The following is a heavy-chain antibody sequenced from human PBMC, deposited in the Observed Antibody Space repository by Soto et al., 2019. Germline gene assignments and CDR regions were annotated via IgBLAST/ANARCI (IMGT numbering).Heavy chain of an antibody. CDR3: ARDRYSSGYYGMDV. Sequence: PGPSVKVSCKASGYTFTSYYMHWVRQAPGQRLEWMGIINSSGGSTSNTQKFQGRVTMTRDTSTSTVYMELSGLRSEDTAVYYCARDRYSSGYYGMDVWGQGTTVTVSS. J-gene: IGHJ6*02. CDR1: GYTFTSYY. D-gene: IGHD6-19*01. V-gene: IGHV1-46*03. CDR2: INSSGGST.